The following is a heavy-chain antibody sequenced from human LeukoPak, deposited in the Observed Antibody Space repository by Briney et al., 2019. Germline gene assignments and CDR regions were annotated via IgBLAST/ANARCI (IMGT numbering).Heavy chain of an antibody. CDR1: GFTFGHSW. V-gene: IGHV3-7*05. CDR3: ARRVRGFNAFDI. J-gene: IGHJ3*02. Sequence: LSGGSLRLSCAASGFTFGHSWMSWVRQAPGKGLEWVASIKEDGSEKYYVDSVKGRFTISRNNAKNSLYLQMNSRRAEDTAFYYCARRVRGFNAFDIWGQGTMVTASS. CDR2: IKEDGSEK.